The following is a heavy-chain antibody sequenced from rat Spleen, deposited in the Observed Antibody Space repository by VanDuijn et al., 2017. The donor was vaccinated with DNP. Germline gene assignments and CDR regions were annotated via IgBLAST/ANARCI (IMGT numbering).Heavy chain of an antibody. CDR1: GISLTRYH. CDR2: ISSGGST. D-gene: IGHD1-10*01. CDR3: ASGTTTWFAY. J-gene: IGHJ3*01. V-gene: IGHV2S12*01. Sequence: QVQLKESGPGLVQPSQTLSLTCTVSGISLTRYHVHWVRQPPGKVLEWIAAISSGGSTYYNSALKSRLSISRDTSKSQVFLEMNSLQTEDTAMYFCASGTTTWFAYWGQGTLVTVSS.